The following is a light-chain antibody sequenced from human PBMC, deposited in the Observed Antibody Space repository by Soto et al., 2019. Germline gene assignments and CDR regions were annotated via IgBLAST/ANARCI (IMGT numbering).Light chain of an antibody. CDR3: QQYGSSPWT. CDR2: GAS. Sequence: EIVLTQSPGTLSLSPGERATLSCRASQSISSSYLAWYQQKPGQAPRLLIYGASTRATGIPDRFSGSGSGTEFTLTISRLEPEDFAVYYCQQYGSSPWTFGQGNKVEIK. V-gene: IGKV3-20*01. J-gene: IGKJ1*01. CDR1: QSISSSY.